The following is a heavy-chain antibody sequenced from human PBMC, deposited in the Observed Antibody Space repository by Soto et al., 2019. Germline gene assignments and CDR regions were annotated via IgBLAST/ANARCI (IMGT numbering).Heavy chain of an antibody. CDR2: IYHTGTT. D-gene: IGHD3-16*01. J-gene: IGHJ4*02. CDR3: ASRFFLWWSYDIDY. V-gene: IGHV4-61*01. Sequence: SETLSLTCTVSGGSVRSDNYHWTWIRQPPGKGLEWIGYIYHTGTTKYNPSLKSRVTISLDTSKNQFSLKLSSVTAADTAVYYCASRFFLWWSYDIDYWGQGTQGTVYS. CDR1: GGSVRSDNYH.